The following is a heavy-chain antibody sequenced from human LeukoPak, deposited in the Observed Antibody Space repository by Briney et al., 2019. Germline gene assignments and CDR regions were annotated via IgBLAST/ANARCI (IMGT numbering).Heavy chain of an antibody. V-gene: IGHV1-24*01. CDR3: ETGEGGSWSLDY. CDR1: GYTLTELS. Sequence: ASVKVPCKVSGYTLTELSIHCVRQAPGKGVEWRGGFDPEDGETIYAQKSQGRVTMTEDTSTDTAYMELSSMTSEYTAVYYCETGEGGSWSLDYWGQGTLVTVSS. D-gene: IGHD2-15*01. J-gene: IGHJ4*02. CDR2: FDPEDGET.